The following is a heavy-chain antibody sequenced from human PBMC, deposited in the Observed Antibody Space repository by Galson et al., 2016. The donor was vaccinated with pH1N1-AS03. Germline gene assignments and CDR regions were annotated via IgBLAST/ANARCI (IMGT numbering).Heavy chain of an antibody. J-gene: IGHJ3*02. CDR3: ASPYSGYDRQDAFDI. CDR1: GFIFSSYS. D-gene: IGHD5-12*01. Sequence: LSCAASGFIFSSYSMNWVRQAPGKGLEWVSYISSSGSIFQYADSVKGRFTISRDNARTSLYLQMNSLRAEDTAMYYCASPYSGYDRQDAFDIWGQGTMVTVSS. V-gene: IGHV3-48*04. CDR2: ISSSGSIF.